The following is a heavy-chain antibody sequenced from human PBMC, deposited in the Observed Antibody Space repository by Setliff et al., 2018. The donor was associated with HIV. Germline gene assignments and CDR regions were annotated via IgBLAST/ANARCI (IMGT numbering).Heavy chain of an antibody. CDR2: IIPIFGTA. CDR3: ARGFSVYSSLDPLLNWFDP. Sequence: GASVKVSCKASGYTFTGYYIHWVRQAPGEGLEWMGRIIPIFGTANYAQKFQGRVAITRDTSASTAYMELSSLRSKDTAVYYGARGFSVYSSLDPLLNWFDPWGQGTLVTVSS. D-gene: IGHD6-6*01. V-gene: IGHV1-69*05. CDR1: GYTFTGYY. J-gene: IGHJ5*02.